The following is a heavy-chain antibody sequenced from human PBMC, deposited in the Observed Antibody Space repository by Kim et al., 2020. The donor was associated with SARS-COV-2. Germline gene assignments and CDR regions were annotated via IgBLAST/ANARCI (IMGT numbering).Heavy chain of an antibody. J-gene: IGHJ1*01. V-gene: IGHV1-18*01. D-gene: IGHD6-19*01. CDR3: ARDPHIAVAGTEYFQH. Sequence: ASVKVSCKASGYTFTSYGISWVRQAPGQGLEWMGWISAYNGNTNYAQKLQGRVTMTTDTSTSTAYMELRSLRSDDTAVYYCARDPHIAVAGTEYFQHWGQGTLVTVSS. CDR2: ISAYNGNT. CDR1: GYTFTSYG.